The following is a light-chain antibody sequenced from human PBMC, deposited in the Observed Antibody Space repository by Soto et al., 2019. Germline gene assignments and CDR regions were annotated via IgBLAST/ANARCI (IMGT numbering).Light chain of an antibody. J-gene: IGLJ3*02. Sequence: QSVLTQPRSVSGSPGQSVTISCTGTSSDVGGYNYVSWYQQHPGKAPKLMIYDVSKRPSGVPDRLSGSKSGNTASLTISGLQSEDEADYYCFSYAVSYTLANCVFGGGTKLTVL. CDR1: SSDVGGYNY. CDR3: FSYAVSYTLANCV. CDR2: DVS. V-gene: IGLV2-11*01.